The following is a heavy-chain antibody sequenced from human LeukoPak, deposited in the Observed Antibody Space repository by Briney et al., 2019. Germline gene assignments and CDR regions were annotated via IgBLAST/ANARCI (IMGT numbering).Heavy chain of an antibody. D-gene: IGHD6-19*01. Sequence: PGGSLRLSCAASGFTVSSNYMSWVRQAPGKGLEWVSVIYSGGSTYYADSLKGRFTIFRDISKNTLFLQMNSLRAEDTAVYYCARSGHSSGWDNNRYFYSGMDVWGQGTTVTV. CDR3: ARSGHSSGWDNNRYFYSGMDV. J-gene: IGHJ6*02. V-gene: IGHV3-53*05. CDR2: IYSGGST. CDR1: GFTVSSNY.